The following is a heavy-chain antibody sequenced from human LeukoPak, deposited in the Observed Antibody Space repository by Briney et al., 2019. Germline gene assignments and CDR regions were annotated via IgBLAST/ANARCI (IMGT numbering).Heavy chain of an antibody. CDR1: GFTFSSYG. D-gene: IGHD2-15*01. J-gene: IGHJ6*02. CDR2: IWYDGSNK. Sequence: GRSLRLSCAASGFTFSSYGMHWVRQAPGKGLEWVAVIWYDGSNKYYADSVKGRFTISRDNSKNTLYLQMNSLRAEDTAAYYCAKPLSGGVIHSEYCSGGSCYYYGMDVWGQGTTVTVSS. V-gene: IGHV3-33*06. CDR3: AKPLSGGVIHSEYCSGGSCYYYGMDV.